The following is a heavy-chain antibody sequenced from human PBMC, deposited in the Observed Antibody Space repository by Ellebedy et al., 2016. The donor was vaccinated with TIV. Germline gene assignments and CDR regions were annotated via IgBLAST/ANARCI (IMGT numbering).Heavy chain of an antibody. Sequence: PGGSLRLSCTASGFTFTSYAMSWARQAPGKGLEWVSTITGSAGTTYYADSVKGRFSISSDNSKNTLFLQMNSLRAEDTAVYYCAKEMSSWYLGWFDPWGQGTLVTVSS. V-gene: IGHV3-23*01. D-gene: IGHD6-13*01. J-gene: IGHJ5*02. CDR3: AKEMSSWYLGWFDP. CDR1: GFTFTSYA. CDR2: ITGSAGTT.